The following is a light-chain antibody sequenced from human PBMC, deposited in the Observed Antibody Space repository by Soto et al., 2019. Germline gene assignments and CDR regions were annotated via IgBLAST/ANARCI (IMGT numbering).Light chain of an antibody. CDR1: QSLSNTY. Sequence: EILLTQSPGTLSLSPGERATLSCRTSQSLSNTYLAWYQQKPGQAPRLLIFDASTRATGIPDRFSGSGSGTDFTLAISRLEPEDFAVYYCQLYGVSPKTFGQGTNVEVK. CDR2: DAS. CDR3: QLYGVSPKT. J-gene: IGKJ1*01. V-gene: IGKV3-20*01.